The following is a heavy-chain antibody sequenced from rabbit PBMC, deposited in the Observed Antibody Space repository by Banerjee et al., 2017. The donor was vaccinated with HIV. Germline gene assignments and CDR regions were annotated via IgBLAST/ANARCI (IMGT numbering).Heavy chain of an antibody. D-gene: IGHD6-1*01. J-gene: IGHJ4*01. CDR3: ARDDYTYDDADYAYLHYFDL. CDR1: GIDFSTYYY. Sequence: QEQLVESGGGLVTLGGSLKLSCKASGIDFSTYYYMCWVRQAPGKGLEWIACIYTGSSSNTYYASWVNGRFTISKTSSTTVTLQMTSLTAADTATYFCARDDYTYDDADYAYLHYFDLWGPGTLVTVS. CDR2: IYTGSSSNT. V-gene: IGHV1S45*01.